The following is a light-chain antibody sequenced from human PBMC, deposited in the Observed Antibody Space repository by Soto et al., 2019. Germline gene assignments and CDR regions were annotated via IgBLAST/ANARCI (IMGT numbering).Light chain of an antibody. CDR1: QSVSSSS. V-gene: IGKV3-20*01. J-gene: IGKJ2*01. Sequence: EIELTQSPGTLSLSPGERATLYCRASQSVSSSSLAWYQQKPGQAPRLLIYGASSRATGIPDRFSGSGSGTDFTRTITRLEPEDFAVYYGQQYGTSPYSFGQGTKLEIK. CDR2: GAS. CDR3: QQYGTSPYS.